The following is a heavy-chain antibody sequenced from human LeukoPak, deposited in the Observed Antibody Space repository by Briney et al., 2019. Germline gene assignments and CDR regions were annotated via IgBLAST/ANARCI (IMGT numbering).Heavy chain of an antibody. V-gene: IGHV1-8*01. Sequence: ASVKVSCKASGYTFTSYDINWVRQATGQGLEWMGWMYPNSGNSGYAQKFQGRVTMTRNTSISTAYMELSSLRSEDTAVYYCARARRVTMVRGVIIKVGWFDPWGQGTLVTVSS. J-gene: IGHJ5*02. CDR3: ARARRVTMVRGVIIKVGWFDP. CDR2: MYPNSGNS. D-gene: IGHD3-10*01. CDR1: GYTFTSYD.